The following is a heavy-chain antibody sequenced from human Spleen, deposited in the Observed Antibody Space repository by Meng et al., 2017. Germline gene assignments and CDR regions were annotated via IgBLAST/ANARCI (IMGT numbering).Heavy chain of an antibody. CDR3: AREKSPGHFDY. Sequence: QVQLVQSGAEVMKPGASLMVSCRASGYTFTDYFLHWVRQAPGQGLEWLGTINPNNGGTNYAQRFQDRVTLTRDTSTSTVYMELSSLGSEDTALYYCAREKSPGHFDYLGQGILVTVSS. CDR2: INPNNGGT. J-gene: IGHJ4*02. V-gene: IGHV1-46*01. CDR1: GYTFTDYF.